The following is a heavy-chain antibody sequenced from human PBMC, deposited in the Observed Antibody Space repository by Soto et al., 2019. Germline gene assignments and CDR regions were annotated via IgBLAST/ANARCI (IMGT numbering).Heavy chain of an antibody. CDR2: TYYRSKWYN. D-gene: IGHD6-13*01. Sequence: PSQTLSLTCAISGDSVSSNSAAWNWIRQSPSRGLEWLGRTYYRSKWYNDYAVSVKSRITTNPDTSKNQFSLQLNSVTPEDTAVYYCARALRIAAAGSWFDPWGQGTLVTVSS. CDR3: ARALRIAAAGSWFDP. CDR1: GDSVSSNSAA. J-gene: IGHJ5*02. V-gene: IGHV6-1*01.